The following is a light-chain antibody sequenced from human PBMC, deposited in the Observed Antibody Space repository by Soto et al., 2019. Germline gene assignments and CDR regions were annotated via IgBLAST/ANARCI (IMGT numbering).Light chain of an antibody. CDR3: QQYNNWPWT. CDR1: QSVSSN. J-gene: IGKJ1*01. CDR2: GAS. Sequence: EIVMTQSPATLSVSPGERGTLSCRASQSVSSNLAWYQQKPCQAPVLLIYGASTRATGIPARFSGSRSGTESTLTISSLQAEDFAVYYCQQYNNWPWTFGQGTKVEIK. V-gene: IGKV3-15*01.